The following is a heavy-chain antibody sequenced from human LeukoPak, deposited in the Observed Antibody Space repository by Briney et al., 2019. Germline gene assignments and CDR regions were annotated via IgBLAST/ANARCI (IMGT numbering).Heavy chain of an antibody. CDR2: TYYRSKWYN. Sequence: SQTLSLTSAISGDSVSSNSAAWNWIRQSPSRGLEWLGSTYYRSKWYNDYAVSVKSRITINPDTSKNQFSLQLNSVTPEDTAVYYCARGGNSSGWYFDWFDPWGQGTLVTVSS. V-gene: IGHV6-1*01. D-gene: IGHD6-19*01. CDR1: GDSVSSNSAA. CDR3: ARGGNSSGWYFDWFDP. J-gene: IGHJ5*02.